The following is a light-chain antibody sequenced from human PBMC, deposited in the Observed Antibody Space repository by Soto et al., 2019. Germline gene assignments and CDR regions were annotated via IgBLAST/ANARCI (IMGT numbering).Light chain of an antibody. J-gene: IGKJ1*01. CDR1: QSVSSSY. V-gene: IGKV3-20*01. Sequence: EIVLTQSPGTLSLSPGERATLSCRASQSVSSSYLAWYQQKPGQAPRLLIYGASGRATGIPDRFSGSGSGTDFTLTISRLEPGDFAVYYCQQYGSSPTTFGQGTKVEIK. CDR2: GAS. CDR3: QQYGSSPTT.